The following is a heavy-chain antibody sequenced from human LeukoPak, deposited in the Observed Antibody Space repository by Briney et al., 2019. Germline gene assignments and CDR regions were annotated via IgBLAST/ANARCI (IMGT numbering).Heavy chain of an antibody. V-gene: IGHV1-2*02. Sequence: ASVKVSCKASGYTFTGYYMHWVRQAPGQGLEWMGWINPNSGGTNYAQKFQGRVTMTRDTSISTAYMELSRLRPDDTAVYYCARGPLGDGAYNWFDPWGQGTLVTVSS. CDR3: ARGPLGDGAYNWFDP. CDR1: GYTFTGYY. J-gene: IGHJ5*02. CDR2: INPNSGGT. D-gene: IGHD4-17*01.